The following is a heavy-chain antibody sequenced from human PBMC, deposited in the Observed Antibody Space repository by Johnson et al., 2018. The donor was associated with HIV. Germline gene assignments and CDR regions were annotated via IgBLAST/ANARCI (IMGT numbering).Heavy chain of an antibody. V-gene: IGHV3-33*06. CDR3: AKGGKYSSHRDDGFDV. CDR1: GFTFSSYG. J-gene: IGHJ3*01. CDR2: IWYDGGNK. Sequence: QVQLVESGGGLVQPGRSLRLSCAASGFTFSSYGMHWVRQAPGKGLEWVAVIWYDGGNKYYADSVKGRFTISRDNSKNTVYLQMHSLRAEDTAVYYCAKGGKYSSHRDDGFDVWGQGTMVTVSS. D-gene: IGHD6-6*01.